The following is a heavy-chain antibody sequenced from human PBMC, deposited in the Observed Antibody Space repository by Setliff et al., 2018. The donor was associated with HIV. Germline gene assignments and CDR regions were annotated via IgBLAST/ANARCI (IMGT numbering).Heavy chain of an antibody. CDR1: GYTSTAYY. D-gene: IGHD2-8*01. CDR2: IIPNSGAT. J-gene: IGHJ3*02. CDR3: ATKVYCTNGVCLDAFDI. V-gene: IGHV1-2*06. Sequence: ASVKVSCKASGYTSTAYYIHWVRQAPGQGLEWMGRIIPNSGATNYAQKFQGRVTMTRDTSISTAYMELSRLRSDDAAIYYCATKVYCTNGVCLDAFDIWGQGTMVTVSS.